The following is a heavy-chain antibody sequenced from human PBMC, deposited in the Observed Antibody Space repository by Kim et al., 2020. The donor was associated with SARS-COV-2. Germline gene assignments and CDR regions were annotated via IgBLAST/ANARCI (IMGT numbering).Heavy chain of an antibody. J-gene: IGHJ5*02. V-gene: IGHV3-74*01. CDR2: INSDGGAT. CDR1: GLPFSNYW. Sequence: GGSLRLSCEASGLPFSNYWMTWVRQAPGKGLEWVSNINSDGGATHYADSVKGRFTISRDNAENTLHLQLNSLGVEDTAIYYCARGTFQQGFDPWGQGTLVTVSS. CDR3: ARGTFQQGFDP.